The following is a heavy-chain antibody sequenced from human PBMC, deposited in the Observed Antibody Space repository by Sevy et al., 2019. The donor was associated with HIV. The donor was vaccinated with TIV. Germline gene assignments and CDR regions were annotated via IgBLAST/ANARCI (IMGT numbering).Heavy chain of an antibody. CDR2: ISSGSTYI. J-gene: IGHJ6*02. Sequence: GGSLRLSYAASGFTFSSYSMNWVRQAPGKGLEWVSSISSGSTYIYYVDSVKGRFTISRDNAKNSLYLQMNSLRAEDTAVYYCASDRGVGTSSYGMDVWGQGTTVTVSS. CDR1: GFTFSSYS. D-gene: IGHD1-26*01. CDR3: ASDRGVGTSSYGMDV. V-gene: IGHV3-21*01.